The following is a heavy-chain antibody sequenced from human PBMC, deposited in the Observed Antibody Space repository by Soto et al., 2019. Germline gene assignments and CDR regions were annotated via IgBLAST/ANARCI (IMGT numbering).Heavy chain of an antibody. Sequence: SETLSLTCTVSGGSISHYYWSWIRHSPGKGLELIGYAYYSGSTDYNPSLKSRVTMSVDTSKNQVSLKLNSVTTADTAVYYCARDRSTYGGGGTGEVKENWFDPWGPGTLVTVSS. CDR3: ARDRSTYGGGGTGEVKENWFDP. J-gene: IGHJ5*02. V-gene: IGHV4-59*01. CDR2: AYYSGST. CDR1: GGSISHYY. D-gene: IGHD2-8*01.